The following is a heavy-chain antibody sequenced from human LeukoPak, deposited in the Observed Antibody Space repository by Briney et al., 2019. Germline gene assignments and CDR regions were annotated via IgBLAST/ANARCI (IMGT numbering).Heavy chain of an antibody. CDR3: ARYCGGDCLNYYYYMDV. J-gene: IGHJ6*03. D-gene: IGHD2-21*02. Sequence: ASVKVSCKASGDTFTSYGLNWVRQAPGQGPEWMGWISTYNGNTNYAQKLQGRVTMTTDTSTSTAYMELRSLRSDDTAVYYCARYCGGDCLNYYYYMDVWGKGTTVTVSS. CDR1: GDTFTSYG. V-gene: IGHV1-18*01. CDR2: ISTYNGNT.